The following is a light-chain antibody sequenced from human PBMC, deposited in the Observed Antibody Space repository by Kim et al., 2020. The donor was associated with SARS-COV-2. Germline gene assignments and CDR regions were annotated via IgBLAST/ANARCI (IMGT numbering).Light chain of an antibody. Sequence: VSPGQTASITCSGDKLGDKYACWYQPKPGQSPVLVIYQDSRRPSGIPERFSGSNSGNTATLTISETQAMDEADYYCEAWDSSAGVFGTGTKVTVL. CDR1: KLGDKY. CDR3: EAWDSSAGV. J-gene: IGLJ1*01. V-gene: IGLV3-1*01. CDR2: QDS.